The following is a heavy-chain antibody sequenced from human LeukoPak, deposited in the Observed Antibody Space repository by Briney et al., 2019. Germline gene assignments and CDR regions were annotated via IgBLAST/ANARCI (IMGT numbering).Heavy chain of an antibody. V-gene: IGHV1-8*01. J-gene: IGHJ4*02. Sequence: ASVKVSCKASGCTFTSYDINWVRQATGQGLEWMGWMNPNSGNTGYAQKFQGRVTMTRNTSISTAYMELSSLRSEDTAVYYCARVQSYYYDSSGYYYDYWGQGTLVTVSS. CDR1: GCTFTSYD. CDR2: MNPNSGNT. D-gene: IGHD3-22*01. CDR3: ARVQSYYYDSSGYYYDY.